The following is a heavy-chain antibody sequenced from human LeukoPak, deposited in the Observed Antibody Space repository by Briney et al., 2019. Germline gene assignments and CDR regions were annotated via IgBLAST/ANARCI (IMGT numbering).Heavy chain of an antibody. CDR1: GGSFSGYY. D-gene: IGHD5-12*01. CDR2: IYYSGST. V-gene: IGHV4-59*08. Sequence: SETLSLTCAVYGGSFSGYYWSWIRQPPGKGLEWIGYIYYSGSTNYNPSLKSRVTISVDTSKNQFSLKLSSVTAADTAVYYCARAGGRDGYNRQYYFDYWGQGTLVTVSS. CDR3: ARAGGRDGYNRQYYFDY. J-gene: IGHJ4*02.